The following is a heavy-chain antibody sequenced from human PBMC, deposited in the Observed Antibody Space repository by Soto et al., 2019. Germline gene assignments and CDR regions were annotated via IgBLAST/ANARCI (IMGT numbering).Heavy chain of an antibody. CDR2: IIPIFGTA. Sequence: SVKVSCKASGGTFSSYAISWVRQAPGQGLEWMGGIIPIFGTANYAQKFQGRVTITADESTSTAYMELSSLRSEDTAVYYCARGLYTGSPHLLYWGRGTLVTVSS. D-gene: IGHD1-26*01. CDR1: GGTFSSYA. V-gene: IGHV1-69*13. CDR3: ARGLYTGSPHLLY. J-gene: IGHJ4*02.